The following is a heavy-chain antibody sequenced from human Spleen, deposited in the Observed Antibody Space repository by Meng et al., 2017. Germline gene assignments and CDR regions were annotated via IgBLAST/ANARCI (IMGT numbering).Heavy chain of an antibody. CDR3: ARSILVEGANPNYYYYGMDV. D-gene: IGHD1-26*01. CDR1: GDSISSSNYY. CDR2: IYYSGST. J-gene: IGHJ6*02. V-gene: IGHV4-39*07. Sequence: SETLSLTCTVSGDSISSSNYYWGWVRQPPGKGLEWIGNIYYSGSTNYNPSLKSRVTISVDTSKNQFSLKLSSVTAADTAVYYCARSILVEGANPNYYYYGMDVWGQGTTVTVSS.